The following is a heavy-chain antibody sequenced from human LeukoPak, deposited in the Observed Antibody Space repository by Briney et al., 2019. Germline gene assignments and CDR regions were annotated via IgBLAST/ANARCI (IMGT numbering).Heavy chain of an antibody. Sequence: SETLSLTCTVSGGSISSYYWSWIRQPPGKGLEWIAYISDIGSINYDPSLKSRVTISLDTSKNQLSLKLRSVTAADTAVYYCAGHHPRNTVDFWGQGTLVTVSS. CDR3: AGHHPRNTVDF. J-gene: IGHJ4*02. CDR2: ISDIGSI. CDR1: GGSISSYY. D-gene: IGHD2/OR15-2a*01. V-gene: IGHV4-59*08.